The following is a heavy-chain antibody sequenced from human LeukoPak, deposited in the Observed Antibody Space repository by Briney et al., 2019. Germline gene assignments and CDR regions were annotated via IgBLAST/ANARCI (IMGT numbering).Heavy chain of an antibody. CDR2: ISSNGGTT. D-gene: IGHD1-26*01. V-gene: IGHV3-23*01. CDR3: XXXXXXXXPQFSGNFFVDYFDY. J-gene: IGHJ4*02. CDR1: GFTFKNFD. Sequence: PGGSLRLSCAASGFTFKNFDMSWVRQAPGKGLEWVSTISSNGGTTFYADSVKGRFTISRDNSKNTVYLHMNSLRAEDTAVYYXXXXXXXXXPQFSGNFFVDYFDYWGQGTLVTVSS.